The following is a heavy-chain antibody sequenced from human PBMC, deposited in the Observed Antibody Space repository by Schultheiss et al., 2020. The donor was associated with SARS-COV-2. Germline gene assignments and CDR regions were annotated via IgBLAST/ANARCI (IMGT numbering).Heavy chain of an antibody. CDR3: ARDQPDIQGQLRPPAEGWAYYGMDV. D-gene: IGHD2-2*01. CDR1: GGSISSYY. J-gene: IGHJ6*02. Sequence: GSLRLSCTVSGGSISSYYWSWIRQPAGKGLEWIGSMYYGGGTYYSPSLKSRVTIFVDTSKNQFSLKLSSVTAADTAVYYCARDQPDIQGQLRPPAEGWAYYGMDVWGQGTTVTVSS. CDR2: MYYGGGT. V-gene: IGHV4-59*01.